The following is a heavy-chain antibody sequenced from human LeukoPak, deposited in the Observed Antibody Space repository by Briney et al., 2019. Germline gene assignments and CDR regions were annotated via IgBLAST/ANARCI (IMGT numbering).Heavy chain of an antibody. D-gene: IGHD6-13*01. CDR2: MNPNSGNT. Sequence: ASVKVSCKASGYTFTSYDINWVRQATGQGLEWMGWMNPNSGNTGYAQKFQGRVTMTRNTSISTAYMELSSLRSEDTAVYYCARSSSSSWTYLDHWGQGTLVTVSS. V-gene: IGHV1-8*01. CDR3: ARSSSSSWTYLDH. CDR1: GYTFTSYD. J-gene: IGHJ4*02.